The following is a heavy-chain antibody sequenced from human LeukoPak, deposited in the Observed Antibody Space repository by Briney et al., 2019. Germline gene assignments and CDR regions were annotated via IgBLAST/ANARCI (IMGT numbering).Heavy chain of an antibody. J-gene: IGHJ4*02. CDR2: IYIGGSA. Sequence: GGSLRLSCAASGFSLSSNYMSWVRQAPGKGLEWVSVIYIGGSAYYHESVEGRFTTSRDNSKNTLYLQMNTLGAEDTAVYYCARTVAGSGIDYFDYWGQGTLVTVSS. D-gene: IGHD6-19*01. CDR1: GFSLSSNY. V-gene: IGHV3-53*01. CDR3: ARTVAGSGIDYFDY.